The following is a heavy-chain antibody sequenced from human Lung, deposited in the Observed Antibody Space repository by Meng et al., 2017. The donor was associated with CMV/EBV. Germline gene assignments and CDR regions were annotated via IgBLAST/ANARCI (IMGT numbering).Heavy chain of an antibody. CDR2: INPNSGGT. J-gene: IGHJ3*02. CDR3: ARRVGGPDAFDI. Sequence: ASXXVSCKASGYTFTGYYMHWVRQAPGQGLEWMGWINPNSGGTNYAQKFQGRVTMTRDTSISPAYMELSRLRSDDTAVYYCARRVGGPDAFDIWGQGTMVTV. D-gene: IGHD3-16*01. CDR1: GYTFTGYY. V-gene: IGHV1-2*02.